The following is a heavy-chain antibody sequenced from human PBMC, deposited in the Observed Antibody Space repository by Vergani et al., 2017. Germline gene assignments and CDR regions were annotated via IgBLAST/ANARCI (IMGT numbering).Heavy chain of an antibody. J-gene: IGHJ4*02. CDR1: GGSISSGSYY. D-gene: IGHD4-17*01. Sequence: QVQLQESGPGLVKPSQTLSLTCTVSGGSISSGSYYWGWIRQPAGKGLEWIGRIYTSGSTNYNPSLKSRVTISVDTSKNQFSLKLSSVTAADTAVYYCARGGVGFYGDYLVFFDYWGQGTLVTVSS. V-gene: IGHV4-61*02. CDR2: IYTSGST. CDR3: ARGGVGFYGDYLVFFDY.